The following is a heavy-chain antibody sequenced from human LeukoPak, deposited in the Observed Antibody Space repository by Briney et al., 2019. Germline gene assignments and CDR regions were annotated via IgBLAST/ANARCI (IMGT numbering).Heavy chain of an antibody. Sequence: PSETLSLTCAVYGGSFSGYYWSWIRQPPGKGLEWIGEINHSGSTNYNPPLKSRVTISVDTSKNQFSLKLSSVTAADTAVYYCARGVHYDSSGYPPEGVWGQGTTVTVSS. D-gene: IGHD3-22*01. V-gene: IGHV4-34*01. CDR1: GGSFSGYY. CDR3: ARGVHYDSSGYPPEGV. J-gene: IGHJ6*02. CDR2: INHSGST.